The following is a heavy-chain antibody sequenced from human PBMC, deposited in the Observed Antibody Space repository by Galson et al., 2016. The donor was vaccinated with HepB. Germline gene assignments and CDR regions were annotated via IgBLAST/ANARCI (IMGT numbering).Heavy chain of an antibody. CDR2: ISANSGNT. Sequence: SVKVSCKASGYRFPTYGISWVRQAPGQGLEWLGWISANSGNTIYAQKFQDRVTMTRDTAANTLYLDLMSLRSDDTAVYYCARDVHVRFDYWGQGTLVTVSS. CDR1: GYRFPTYG. J-gene: IGHJ4*02. CDR3: ARDVHVRFDY. V-gene: IGHV1-18*04. D-gene: IGHD1-1*01.